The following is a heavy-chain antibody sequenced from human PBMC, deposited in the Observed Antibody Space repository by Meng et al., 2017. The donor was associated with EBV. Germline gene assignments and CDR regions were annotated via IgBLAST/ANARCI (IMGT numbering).Heavy chain of an antibody. CDR3: AKHRLGPLDY. J-gene: IGHJ4*02. V-gene: IGHV3-53*01. CDR2: IYSGGST. D-gene: IGHD5-12*01. CDR1: GFTVSSNY. Sequence: EVQLGESGGGLFQPGGSRRLSCAASGFTVSSNYMSWVRQAPGKGLEWVSVIYSGGSTYYADSVKGRFTISRDNSKNTLYLQMNSLRAEDTAVYYCAKHRLGPLDYWGQGTLVTVSS.